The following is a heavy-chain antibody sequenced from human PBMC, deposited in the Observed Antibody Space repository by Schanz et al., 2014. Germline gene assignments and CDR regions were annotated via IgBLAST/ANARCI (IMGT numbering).Heavy chain of an antibody. CDR3: AKTPREYCNYDNCPNWFDS. D-gene: IGHD2-15*01. V-gene: IGHV3-23*01. CDR1: TFTFSSDW. J-gene: IGHJ5*01. CDR2: ISGGGGTT. Sequence: EVQLLESGGGLVQPGGSLRLSCAASTFTFSSDWMSWVRQAPGKGLEWVSAISGGGGTTYYTDSVKGRFTISRDNSKNTLYLQMNSLRAEDTAVYYCAKTPREYCNYDNCPNWFDSWGQGTLVTASS.